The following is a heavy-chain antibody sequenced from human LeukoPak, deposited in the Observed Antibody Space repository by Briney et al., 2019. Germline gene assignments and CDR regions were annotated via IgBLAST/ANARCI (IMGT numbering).Heavy chain of an antibody. CDR3: AKDYYSSSAQFDY. CDR1: GFTFSSYA. CDR2: ISGSGGST. Sequence: GGSLRLSCAASGFTFSSYAMSWVRQAPGKGLEWVSGISGSGGSTYYADSVKGRFTISRDNSKNTLYLQMNSLRAEDTAVYYCAKDYYSSSAQFDYWGQGTLVTVSS. V-gene: IGHV3-23*01. J-gene: IGHJ4*02. D-gene: IGHD6-6*01.